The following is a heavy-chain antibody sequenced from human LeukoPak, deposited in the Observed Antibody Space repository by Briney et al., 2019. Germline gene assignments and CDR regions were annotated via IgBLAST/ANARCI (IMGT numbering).Heavy chain of an antibody. V-gene: IGHV3-9*01. J-gene: IGHJ3*02. CDR1: GLTFDDYA. Sequence: PGGSLRLSCAASGLTFDDYAMHWVRQAPGKGLEWVSGISWNSGSIGYADSVKGRFTISRDNAKNSLYLQMNSLRAEDTALYYCAKDTLTYYYDSSGYWGAFDIWGQGTMVTVSS. D-gene: IGHD3-22*01. CDR3: AKDTLTYYYDSSGYWGAFDI. CDR2: ISWNSGSI.